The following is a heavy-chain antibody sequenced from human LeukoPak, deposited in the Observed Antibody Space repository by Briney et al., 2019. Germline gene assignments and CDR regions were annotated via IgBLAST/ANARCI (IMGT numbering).Heavy chain of an antibody. Sequence: GGSLRLSCAASGXAFSNAWMDWVRQAPGKGLEWVAHVKSKADGETTDYAAPVKGRFTISRDDSKNTLFLQMNSLKTEDTALYYCTTVGGYCRGGSCYRDFDYWGQGTLVTVSS. CDR3: TTVGGYCRGGSCYRDFDY. CDR1: GXAFSNAW. J-gene: IGHJ4*02. D-gene: IGHD2-15*01. CDR2: VKSKADGETT. V-gene: IGHV3-15*01.